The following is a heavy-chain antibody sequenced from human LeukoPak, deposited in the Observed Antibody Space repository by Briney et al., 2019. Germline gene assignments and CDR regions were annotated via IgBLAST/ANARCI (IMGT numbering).Heavy chain of an antibody. J-gene: IGHJ3*02. D-gene: IGHD6-13*01. CDR2: INPSGGST. Sequence: ASVKVSCKASGYTFTSYYMHWVRQAPGQGLEWMGIINPSGGSTSYAQKLQGRVTMTRDTSTSTVYMELSSLRSEDTAVYYCARDVPGGYSSREDAFDIWGQGTMVTVSS. CDR3: ARDVPGGYSSREDAFDI. CDR1: GYTFTSYY. V-gene: IGHV1-46*01.